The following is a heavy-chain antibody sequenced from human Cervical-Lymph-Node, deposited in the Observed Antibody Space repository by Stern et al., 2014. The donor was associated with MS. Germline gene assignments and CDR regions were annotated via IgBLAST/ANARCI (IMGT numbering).Heavy chain of an antibody. CDR3: ARGGRLLCRRFTCYDDTIWFDP. D-gene: IGHD2-15*01. Sequence: VQLVESGAEVKKPGASVKVSCRASGYSFSDYYIQWVRQAPGQGLEWMGWINPNSGGTKYAQKFQGRVAMTRDTSITSVYMELTSLRSDDTAVYYCARGGRLLCRRFTCYDDTIWFDPWGQGTLVTVSS. CDR1: GYSFSDYY. J-gene: IGHJ5*02. CDR2: INPNSGGT. V-gene: IGHV1-2*02.